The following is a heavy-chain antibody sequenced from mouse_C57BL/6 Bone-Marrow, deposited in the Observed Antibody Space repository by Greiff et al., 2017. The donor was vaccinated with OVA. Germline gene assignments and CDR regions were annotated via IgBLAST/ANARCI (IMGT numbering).Heavy chain of an antibody. D-gene: IGHD2-1*01. Sequence: EVQVVESGGGLVKPGGSLKLSCAASGFTFSDYGMHWVRQAPEKGLEWVAYISSGSSTIYYADTVKGRFTISRDNAKNTLFLQMTSLRSEDTAMYYCAREGDYGNPRCLAYWGQGTLVTVSA. CDR1: GFTFSDYG. CDR3: AREGDYGNPRCLAY. V-gene: IGHV5-17*01. CDR2: ISSGSSTI. J-gene: IGHJ3*01.